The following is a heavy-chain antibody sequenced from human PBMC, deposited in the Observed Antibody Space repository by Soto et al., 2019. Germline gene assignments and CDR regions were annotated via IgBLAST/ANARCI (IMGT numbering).Heavy chain of an antibody. D-gene: IGHD4-17*01. CDR2: ISYDGSNK. J-gene: IGHJ4*02. CDR1: GFTFSSYG. V-gene: IGHV3-30*18. CDR3: ANALTTVTTWGVDY. Sequence: GGSLRLSCAASGFTFSSYGMHWVRQASGKGLEWVAVISYDGSNKYYADSVKGRFTISRDNSKNTLYLQMNSLRAEDTAVYYCANALTTVTTWGVDYWGQGTLVTVSS.